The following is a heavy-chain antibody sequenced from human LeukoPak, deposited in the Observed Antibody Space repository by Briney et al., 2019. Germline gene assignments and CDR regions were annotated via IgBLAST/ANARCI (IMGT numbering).Heavy chain of an antibody. D-gene: IGHD1-1*01. CDR3: ARGNAHAFDI. CDR1: GFTFSNYW. Sequence: GGSLRLSCAASGFTFSNYWMHWVRQAPGKGLVWVSRIHSDGSITTSADCVNGRFTISRDNAENTLYLQMNSLRAEDTAVYFCARGNAHAFDIWGQATMVTVSS. V-gene: IGHV3-74*01. J-gene: IGHJ3*02. CDR2: IHSDGSIT.